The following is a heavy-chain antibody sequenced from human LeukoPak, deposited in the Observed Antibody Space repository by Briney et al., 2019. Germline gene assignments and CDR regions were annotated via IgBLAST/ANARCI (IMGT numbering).Heavy chain of an antibody. CDR1: GYTFTSYG. CDR2: ISAYNGNT. Sequence: ASVKVSCKASGYTFTSYGISWVRQAPGQGLEWMGWISAYNGNTNYAQKLQGRVTMTTDTSTSAAYMELRSLRSDDTAVYYCARTYCSGGSCYSIGSYWGQGTLVTVSS. D-gene: IGHD2-15*01. J-gene: IGHJ4*02. V-gene: IGHV1-18*01. CDR3: ARTYCSGGSCYSIGSY.